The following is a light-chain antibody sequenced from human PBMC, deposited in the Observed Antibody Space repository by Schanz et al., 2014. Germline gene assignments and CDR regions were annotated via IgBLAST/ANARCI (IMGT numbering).Light chain of an antibody. J-gene: IGKJ2*01. CDR1: QSVDRRY. CDR3: QQYNNWPPYT. Sequence: EIVLTQSPGTLSLSPGETATLSCRASQSVDRRYLAWYQHKHGQTPRLLIYGSSTRATDIPDRFSGSGSGTEFTLTISRLEPEDFAVYYCQQYNNWPPYTFGQGTKLQIK. V-gene: IGKV3-20*01. CDR2: GSS.